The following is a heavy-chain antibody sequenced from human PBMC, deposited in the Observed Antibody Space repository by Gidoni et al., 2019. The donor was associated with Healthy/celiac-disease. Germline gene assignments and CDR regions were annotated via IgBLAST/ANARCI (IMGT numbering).Heavy chain of an antibody. J-gene: IGHJ5*02. D-gene: IGHD7-27*01. CDR2: ISAYNGNT. CDR1: GYTFPSYG. V-gene: IGHV1-18*04. Sequence: QVQLVQSGAEVKKPGASVKVSCKASGYTFPSYGISWVRQAPGQGLEWMGWISAYNGNTNYAQKLQGRVTMTTDTSTSTAYMELRSLRSDDTAVYYCARDLQTGDLLGNWFDPWGQGTLVTVSS. CDR3: ARDLQTGDLLGNWFDP.